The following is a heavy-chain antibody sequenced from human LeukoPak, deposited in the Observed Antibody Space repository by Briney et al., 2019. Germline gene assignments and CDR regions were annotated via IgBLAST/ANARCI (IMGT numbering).Heavy chain of an antibody. D-gene: IGHD6-13*01. J-gene: IGHJ4*02. CDR3: AREGYSSSFDY. CDR1: GFTFSSFE. CDR2: ISSSGSGM. V-gene: IGHV3-48*03. Sequence: GGSLRLSCAAFGFTFSSFEMNWVRQAPGKGLEWVSYISSSGSGMFYADSVKGRFTISRDNPKNSLYLQMNTLRAEDTAVYYCAREGYSSSFDYWGQGTLVTVSS.